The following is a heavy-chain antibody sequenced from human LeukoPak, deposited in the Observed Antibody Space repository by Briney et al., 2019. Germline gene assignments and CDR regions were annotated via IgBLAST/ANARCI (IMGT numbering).Heavy chain of an antibody. CDR2: TYYRSKWYN. V-gene: IGHV6-1*01. D-gene: IGHD6-19*01. Sequence: SQTLSLTCAISGDSVSSNSAAWNWIRQSPSRGLEWLGRTYYRSKWYNDYAVSVKSRITINPDTSKNQFSLQLSSVTPEDRAVYYCARAGTGGWYDSYWFDPWGQGTLVTVSS. CDR3: ARAGTGGWYDSYWFDP. J-gene: IGHJ5*02. CDR1: GDSVSSNSAA.